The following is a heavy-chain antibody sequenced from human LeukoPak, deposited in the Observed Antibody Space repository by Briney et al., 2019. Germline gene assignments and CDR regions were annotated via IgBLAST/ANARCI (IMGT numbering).Heavy chain of an antibody. V-gene: IGHV3-11*01. D-gene: IGHD1-20*01. CDR3: ARDRRAPSGITGTYALDY. J-gene: IGHJ4*02. CDR2: ISSSGSTI. Sequence: GGSLRLSCAASGFTFSDYYMSWIRQAPGKGLEWVSYISSSGSTIHYADSVKGRFTISRDNAKNSLYLQMNSLRAEDTAVYYCARDRRAPSGITGTYALDYWGQGTLVTVSS. CDR1: GFTFSDYY.